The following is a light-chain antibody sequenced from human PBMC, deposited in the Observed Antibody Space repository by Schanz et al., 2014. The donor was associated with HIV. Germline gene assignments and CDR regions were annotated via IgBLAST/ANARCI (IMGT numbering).Light chain of an antibody. J-gene: IGLJ2*01. CDR2: ADY. CDR1: ALNLGHNF. Sequence: QSLLTQPPSVSAAPGQRVTISCSGGALNLGHNFVSWYQQFPGTAPKLLIFADYQRPSEIPDRISGSKTGTSATLAITGLQAEDEADYYCQSYDSSLSGRVFGGGTKLTVL. V-gene: IGLV1-51*01. CDR3: QSYDSSLSGRV.